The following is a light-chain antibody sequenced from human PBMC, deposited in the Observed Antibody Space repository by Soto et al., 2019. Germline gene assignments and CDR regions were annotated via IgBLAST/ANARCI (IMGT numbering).Light chain of an antibody. CDR1: SSNIASNT. CDR2: NNN. CDR3: AAWDDSLNGPL. Sequence: QSVLTQPPSASGTPGQRVTISCSGSSSNIASNTVNWYQQLPGTAPKLLIYNNNHRPSGVLDRFSGSKSGTSVSLAISGLQSEDEGDYYCAAWDDSLNGPLFGGGTKLTVL. V-gene: IGLV1-44*01. J-gene: IGLJ2*01.